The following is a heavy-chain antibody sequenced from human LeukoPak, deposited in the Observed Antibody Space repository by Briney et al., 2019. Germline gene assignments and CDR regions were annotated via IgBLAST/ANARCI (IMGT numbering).Heavy chain of an antibody. V-gene: IGHV3-7*03. CDR2: VNRDGSET. CDR1: GFALSSHW. J-gene: IGHJ6*02. Sequence: PGGSLRLSRAASGFALSSHWMTWVRQVPGRGPEWVASVNRDGSETYYLDSVKGRFTISKDNAKNSLYLQMNSLRAEDTALYHCARNNGMDVWGQGTTVIVSS. CDR3: ARNNGMDV.